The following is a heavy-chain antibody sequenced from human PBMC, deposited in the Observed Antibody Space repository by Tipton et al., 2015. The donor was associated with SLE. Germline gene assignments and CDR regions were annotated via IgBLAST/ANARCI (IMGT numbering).Heavy chain of an antibody. J-gene: IGHJ6*02. CDR3: ARDYSIIWGRDYYYGMDV. D-gene: IGHD6-13*01. Sequence: TLSLTCTVSGGSISSSSYYWGWIRQPPGKGLEWIGSIYYSGSTNYNPSLKSRVTISVDTSKNQFSLKLSSVTAADTAVYYCARDYSIIWGRDYYYGMDVWGQGTTVTVSS. V-gene: IGHV4-39*07. CDR2: IYYSGST. CDR1: GGSISSSSYY.